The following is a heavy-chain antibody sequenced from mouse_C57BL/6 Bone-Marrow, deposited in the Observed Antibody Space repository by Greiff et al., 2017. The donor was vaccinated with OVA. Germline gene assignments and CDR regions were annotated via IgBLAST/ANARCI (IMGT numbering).Heavy chain of an antibody. V-gene: IGHV2-2*01. CDR2: IWSGGST. D-gene: IGHD1-1*01. Sequence: VKRVESGPGLVQPSQSLSITCTVSGFSLTSYGVHWVRQSPGKGLEWLGVIWSGGSTDYNAAFISRLSISKDNSKSQVFFKMNSLQADDTAIYYCARGGYYCSSGYCGVWGTGTTVTVS. CDR1: GFSLTSYG. CDR3: ARGGYYCSSGYCGV. J-gene: IGHJ1*03.